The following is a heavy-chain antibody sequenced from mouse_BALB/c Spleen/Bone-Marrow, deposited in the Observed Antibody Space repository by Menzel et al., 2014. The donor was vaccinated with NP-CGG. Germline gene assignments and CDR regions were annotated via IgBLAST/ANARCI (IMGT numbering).Heavy chain of an antibody. V-gene: IGHV4-1*02. CDR3: ARMHYYGYVAY. CDR2: INPDSSTI. J-gene: IGHJ3*01. Sequence: VQLKQSGGGLVQPGGSLKLSCAASGFDFSRYWMSWVRQAPGKGLEWIGEINPDSSTINYTPSLKDKFIISRDDAKNTLYLQMSKVRSEDTALYYCARMHYYGYVAYWGQGTLVTVSA. D-gene: IGHD1-2*01. CDR1: GFDFSRYW.